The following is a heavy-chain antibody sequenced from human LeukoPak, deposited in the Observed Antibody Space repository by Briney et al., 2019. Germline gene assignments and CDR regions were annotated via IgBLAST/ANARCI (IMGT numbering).Heavy chain of an antibody. CDR3: ARGSRTTGGSSGWYRLPTFN. V-gene: IGHV1-8*02. D-gene: IGHD6-19*01. J-gene: IGHJ4*02. CDR2: MNPNSGNT. CDR1: GYTFTSYD. Sequence: ASVKVSCKASGYTFTSYDINWVRQATGQGLEWMGWMNPNSGNTGYAQKFQGRVTMTRNTSISTAYMELSSLRSEDTAVYYCARGSRTTGGSSGWYRLPTFNWGQETLVTVSS.